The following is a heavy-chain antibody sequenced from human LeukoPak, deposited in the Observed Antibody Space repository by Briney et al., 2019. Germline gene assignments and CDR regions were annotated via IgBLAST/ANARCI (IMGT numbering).Heavy chain of an antibody. CDR2: IYYSGST. CDR1: GGSISSYY. Sequence: SETLSLTCTVSGGSISSYYWSWIRQPPGKGLEWIGYIYYSGSTTYNPSLKSRVTISVDTSKNQFSLKLSSVTAADTAVYYCARHDYGATRDYWGQGTLVTVSS. CDR3: ARHDYGATRDY. J-gene: IGHJ4*02. D-gene: IGHD4-17*01. V-gene: IGHV4-59*01.